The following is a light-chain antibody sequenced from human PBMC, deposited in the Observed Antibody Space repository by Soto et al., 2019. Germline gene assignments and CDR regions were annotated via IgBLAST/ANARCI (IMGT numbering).Light chain of an antibody. V-gene: IGLV2-14*03. CDR2: DVT. Sequence: HSVLTQPASVSGSPGQSIAISCTGTSSDVGAYNYVSWYQQHPGKAPKLIIYDVTIRPSGVSNRFSGSKSDNTASLTISGLQAEDEADYYCSSYTISSTRVFGGGTKLTVL. CDR3: SSYTISSTRV. J-gene: IGLJ3*02. CDR1: SSDVGAYNY.